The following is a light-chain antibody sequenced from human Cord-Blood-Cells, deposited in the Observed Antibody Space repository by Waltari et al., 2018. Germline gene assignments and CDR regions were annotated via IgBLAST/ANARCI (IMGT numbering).Light chain of an antibody. CDR2: DAS. CDR3: QQRSNWPLT. V-gene: IGKV3-11*01. CDR1: QSVSSY. Sequence: EIVFTQSSATLSLSPGERATLSCRASQSVSSYLAWYQQKPGQAPSLLIYDASNRATGIPARFSGSGSGTDFTLTISSLEPEDFAVYYCQQRSNWPLTFGGGTKVEIK. J-gene: IGKJ4*01.